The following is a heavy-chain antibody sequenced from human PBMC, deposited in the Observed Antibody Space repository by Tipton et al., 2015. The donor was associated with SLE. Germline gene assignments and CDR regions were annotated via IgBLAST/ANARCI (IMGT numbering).Heavy chain of an antibody. Sequence: TLSLTCTVSGDSISSYYWSWIRQPPGKGLECIGYIYYSGSTNYNPSLKSRVTISVDTSKNQVSLKLTSVTVADAAVYYCAREGLVDATSTVFDSWGQGTLVTVSS. CDR1: GDSISSYY. V-gene: IGHV4-59*12. CDR2: IYYSGST. CDR3: AREGLVDATSTVFDS. J-gene: IGHJ4*02. D-gene: IGHD2-15*01.